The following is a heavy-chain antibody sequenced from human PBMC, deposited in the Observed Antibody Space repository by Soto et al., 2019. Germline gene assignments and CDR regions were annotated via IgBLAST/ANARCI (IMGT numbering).Heavy chain of an antibody. D-gene: IGHD6-13*01. CDR2: IYPGDSDT. J-gene: IGHJ4*02. CDR1: GYSFTTYW. CDR3: ARKDIAGNSVDC. V-gene: IGHV5-51*01. Sequence: PGESLKISCKASGYSFTTYWIGWVRQMPGKGLEWMGIIYPGDSDTRYSPSFQGQVTISADKSISTAYLQWSSLKASDSAMFYCARKDIAGNSVDCWGQGTLVTVSS.